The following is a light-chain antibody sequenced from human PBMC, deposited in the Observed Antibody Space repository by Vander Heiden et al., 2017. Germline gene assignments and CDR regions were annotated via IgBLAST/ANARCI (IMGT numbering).Light chain of an antibody. CDR3: QHYNSSPTWT. J-gene: IGKJ1*01. V-gene: IGKV1-5*03. CDR2: KAS. Sequence: DIQMTQSPSTLSASVGDRVTITCRASQSISSWLAWYQQKPGKAPKLLIYKASSLESGVPSRFSGSGSGTEFTLTISSLQHDDFATYYCQHYNSSPTWTFGQGTKVEIK. CDR1: QSISSW.